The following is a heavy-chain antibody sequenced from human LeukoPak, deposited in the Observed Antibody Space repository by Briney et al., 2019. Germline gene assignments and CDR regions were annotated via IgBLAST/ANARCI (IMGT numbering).Heavy chain of an antibody. CDR3: ARGFIAVAGTADY. J-gene: IGHJ4*02. CDR1: GFTVSSNY. D-gene: IGHD6-19*01. Sequence: GGSLRLPCAASGFTVSSNYMSWVRQAPGKGLEWVSVIYSGGSTYYADSVKGRFTISRDNSKNTLYLQMNSLRAEDTAVYYCARGFIAVAGTADYWGQGTLVTVSS. V-gene: IGHV3-53*01. CDR2: IYSGGST.